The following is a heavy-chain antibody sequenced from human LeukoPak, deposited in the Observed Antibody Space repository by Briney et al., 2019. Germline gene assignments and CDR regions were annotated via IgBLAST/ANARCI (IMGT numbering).Heavy chain of an antibody. CDR3: ARARGSYGDAIDY. Sequence: SVKVSCKASGYTFTGYYMHWVRQAPGQGLEWMGWINPNSGGTNYAQKFQGRVTMTRDTSISTAYMELSRLRSDDTAVYYCARARGSYGDAIDYWGQGTLVTVSS. J-gene: IGHJ4*02. D-gene: IGHD1-26*01. CDR1: GYTFTGYY. CDR2: INPNSGGT. V-gene: IGHV1-2*02.